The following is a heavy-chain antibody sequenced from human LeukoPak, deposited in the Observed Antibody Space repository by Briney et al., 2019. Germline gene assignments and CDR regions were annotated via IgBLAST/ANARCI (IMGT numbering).Heavy chain of an antibody. CDR1: GFTFSSYG. Sequence: AGGSLRLSCAASGFTFSSYGMHWVRQAPGKGLEWVAFIRFTISRDNSKNTLYLQMNSLRAEDTAEYYCAKGGTLGIAASTSSWYYFDYWGQGTLVTVSS. V-gene: IGHV3-30*02. D-gene: IGHD6-13*01. J-gene: IGHJ4*02. CDR3: AKGGTLGIAASTSSWYYFDY. CDR2: I.